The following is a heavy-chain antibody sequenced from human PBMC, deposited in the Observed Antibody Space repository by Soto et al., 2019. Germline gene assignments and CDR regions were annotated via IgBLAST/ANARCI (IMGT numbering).Heavy chain of an antibody. CDR3: AKFLHPYDITGCDY. Sequence: EVQLLESGGGLVQPGGSLRLSCAASGFTFSRYAMSWVRLAPGKGLAWVSAISGSDGGTYYADSVKGRFTVTRDSSKNTVYLQMNRLRAEDTSVYYCAKFLHPYDITGCDYWGQGSLVTVSS. V-gene: IGHV3-23*01. D-gene: IGHD3-22*01. J-gene: IGHJ4*02. CDR2: ISGSDGGT. CDR1: GFTFSRYA.